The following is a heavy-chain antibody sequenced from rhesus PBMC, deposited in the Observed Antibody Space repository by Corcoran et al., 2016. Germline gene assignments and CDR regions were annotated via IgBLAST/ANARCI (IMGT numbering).Heavy chain of an antibody. J-gene: IGHJ4*01. CDR2: SSSDGSST. CDR3: AKAIAANIFDY. Sequence: EVQLVESGGGLVQPGGSLRLSCTGSGFTFGSYYMYWVRQVPGKGLEWVSRSSSDGSSTSYADSVKGRFTISRENAKNSLYLKMNSLRAEDTAVYYCAKAIAANIFDYWGQGVLVTVSS. D-gene: IGHD6-13*01. V-gene: IGHV3-119*01. CDR1: GFTFGSYY.